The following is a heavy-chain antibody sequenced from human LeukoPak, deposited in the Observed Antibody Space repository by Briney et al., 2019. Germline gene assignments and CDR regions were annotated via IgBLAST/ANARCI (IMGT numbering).Heavy chain of an antibody. CDR3: ARNYYDSSGYVPWAFDI. D-gene: IGHD3-22*01. Sequence: GGSLRLSCAASGFTFSSYSMNWVRQAPGKGLEWVSYISSSSSTIYYADSVKGRFTISRDNAKNSLYLQMNSLRAEDTAVYYCARNYYDSSGYVPWAFDIWGQGTMVTVSS. CDR1: GFTFSSYS. V-gene: IGHV3-48*01. CDR2: ISSSSSTI. J-gene: IGHJ3*02.